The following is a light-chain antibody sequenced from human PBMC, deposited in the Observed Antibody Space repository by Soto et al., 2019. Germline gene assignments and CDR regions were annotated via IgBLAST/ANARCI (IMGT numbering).Light chain of an antibody. J-gene: IGLJ2*01. Sequence: QLVLTQPPSVSEAPRQRVTISCSGSSSNIGNNAVNWYQQLPGKAPKLLIYYDDLLPSGVSDRFSGSKSGTSASLAISGLQSEDEDDYYCEAWDDSLNGIVFGGGTKLTVL. CDR1: SSNIGNNA. CDR2: YDD. V-gene: IGLV1-36*01. CDR3: EAWDDSLNGIV.